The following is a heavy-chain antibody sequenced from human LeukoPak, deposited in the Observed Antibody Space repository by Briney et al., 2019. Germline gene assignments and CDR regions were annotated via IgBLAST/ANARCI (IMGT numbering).Heavy chain of an antibody. D-gene: IGHD1-26*01. CDR3: ARNPIIVGATTAFDI. J-gene: IGHJ3*02. CDR2: INHSGST. Sequence: PSETLSLTCAVYGGSFSGYYWSWIRQPPGKGLEWIGEINHSGSTNYNPSLKSRVTISVDTSKNQFSLKLSSVTAADTAVYYCARNPIIVGATTAFDIWGQGTMVTVSS. V-gene: IGHV4-34*01. CDR1: GGSFSGYY.